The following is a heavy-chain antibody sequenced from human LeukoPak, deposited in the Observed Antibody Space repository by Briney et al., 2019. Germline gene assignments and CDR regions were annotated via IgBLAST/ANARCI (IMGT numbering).Heavy chain of an antibody. V-gene: IGHV3-30*03. CDR1: GFTFSSYG. CDR3: ARDLGVTGTTLDY. Sequence: GGSLRLSCAASGFTFSSYGMHWVRQAPGKGPEWVAVISYDGSNKYYADSVKGRFTISRDNSKNTLYLQMNSLRAEDTAVYYCARDLGVTGTTLDYWGQGTLVTVSS. J-gene: IGHJ4*02. CDR2: ISYDGSNK. D-gene: IGHD1-7*01.